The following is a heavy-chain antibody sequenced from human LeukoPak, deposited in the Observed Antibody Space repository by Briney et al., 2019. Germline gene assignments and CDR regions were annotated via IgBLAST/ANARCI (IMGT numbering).Heavy chain of an antibody. Sequence: GGSLRLSCAASGFTFSSYSMNWVRQAPGKGLEWVSSISSSSSYIYYADSVKGRFTISRDNAKNMLYLEVISLTADDTAVYYCAKDDAWLRFGEWSQGTLVTVSS. J-gene: IGHJ4*02. CDR3: AKDDAWLRFGE. V-gene: IGHV3-21*04. D-gene: IGHD3-10*01. CDR1: GFTFSSYS. CDR2: ISSSSSYI.